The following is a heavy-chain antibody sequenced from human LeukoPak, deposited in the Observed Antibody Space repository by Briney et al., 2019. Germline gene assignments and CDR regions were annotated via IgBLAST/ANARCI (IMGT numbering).Heavy chain of an antibody. CDR1: GFTFSNYG. Sequence: GGSLRLSCAASGFTFSNYGMHWVRQAPGKGLEWVAFIRYDGSTKYYADSVKGRFTNSRDSSKNTLFLQMDSLRAEDTAVYYCAKVACSITSCYFTDYWGQGTMVTVSS. J-gene: IGHJ4*02. CDR2: IRYDGSTK. D-gene: IGHD2-2*01. V-gene: IGHV3-30*02. CDR3: AKVACSITSCYFTDY.